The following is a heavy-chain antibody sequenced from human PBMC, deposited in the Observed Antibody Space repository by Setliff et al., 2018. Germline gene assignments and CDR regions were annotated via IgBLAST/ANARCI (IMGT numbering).Heavy chain of an antibody. D-gene: IGHD2-21*02. CDR2: IYYSGST. CDR1: GGSISSYY. J-gene: IGHJ4*02. CDR3: ARDRGGDWIYYFDY. Sequence: SETLSLTCTVSGGSISSYYWSWIRQPPGKGLERIGYIYYSGSTNYNPSLKSRVTISVDTSKNQFSLKLSFVTAADTAVYYCARDRGGDWIYYFDYWGQGTLVTVSS. V-gene: IGHV4-59*01.